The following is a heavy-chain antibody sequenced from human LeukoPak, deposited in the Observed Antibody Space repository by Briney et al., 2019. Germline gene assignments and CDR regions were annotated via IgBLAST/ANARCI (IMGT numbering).Heavy chain of an antibody. V-gene: IGHV3-48*03. J-gene: IGHJ4*02. Sequence: GGSLRLSCAASGFTFSSYEMNWVRQAPGKGLEWVSYISSSGSTIYYADSVKGRFTISRDNAKNSLYLQMNSLRAEDTAVYYCAREFFLSYYDSSGYFDYWGQGTLVTVSS. CDR1: GFTFSSYE. D-gene: IGHD3-22*01. CDR2: ISSSGSTI. CDR3: AREFFLSYYDSSGYFDY.